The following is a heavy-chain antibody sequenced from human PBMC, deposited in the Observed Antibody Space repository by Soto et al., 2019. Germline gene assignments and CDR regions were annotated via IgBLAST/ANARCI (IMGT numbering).Heavy chain of an antibody. D-gene: IGHD3-16*01. Sequence: LSLTCAVSGYSISSGYYWGWIRQPPGKGLEWIGSIYHSGSTYYNPSLKSRVTISVDTSKNQFSLKLSSVTAADTAVCYCARDKGGGGMDVWGQGTTVTVSS. J-gene: IGHJ6*02. CDR1: GYSISSGYY. V-gene: IGHV4-38-2*02. CDR2: IYHSGST. CDR3: ARDKGGGGMDV.